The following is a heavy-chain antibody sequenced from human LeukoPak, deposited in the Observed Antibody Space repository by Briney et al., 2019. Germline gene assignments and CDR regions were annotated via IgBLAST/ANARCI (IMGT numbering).Heavy chain of an antibody. CDR2: IYYSGST. D-gene: IGHD3-10*01. CDR1: GGSISSYY. V-gene: IGHV4-59*01. J-gene: IGHJ5*02. CDR3: ARFGGVEQPRFDP. Sequence: SETLSLTCTVAGGSISSYYWSWIRQPPGKGLEWIGYIYYSGSTNYNPSLKSRVTISVDTSKNQFSLKLSSVTAADTAVYYCARFGGVEQPRFDPWGQGTLVTVSS.